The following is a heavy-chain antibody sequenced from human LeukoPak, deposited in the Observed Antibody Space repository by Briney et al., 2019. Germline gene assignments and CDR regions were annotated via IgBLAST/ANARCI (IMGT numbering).Heavy chain of an antibody. CDR3: ARGTPHYYGSGSYYISRFDP. Sequence: SETLSLTCAVYGGSFSGYYWSWIRQPPGKGLEWMGEINHSGSTNYNPSLKSRVTISLGTSKNHFSLKLSSVTAADTAVYYCARGTPHYYGSGSYYISRFDPWGQGTLVTVSS. J-gene: IGHJ5*02. D-gene: IGHD3-10*01. CDR2: INHSGST. CDR1: GGSFSGYY. V-gene: IGHV4-34*01.